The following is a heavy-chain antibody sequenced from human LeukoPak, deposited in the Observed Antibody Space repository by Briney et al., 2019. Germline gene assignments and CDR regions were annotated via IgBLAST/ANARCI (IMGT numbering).Heavy chain of an antibody. J-gene: IGHJ5*01. CDR1: SGSFSDRY. CDR3: ARMIRGVQSHLSWFDS. CDR2: INHSGTT. D-gene: IGHD3-10*01. V-gene: IGHV4-34*01. Sequence: PSETLSLTCAVYSGSFSDRYWSWIRQSPGKGLEWIGEINHSGTTNYFPSLKSRATISVDTSKNQFSLKLSSVTAADTAVYYCARMIRGVQSHLSWFDSWGQGTLVTVSS.